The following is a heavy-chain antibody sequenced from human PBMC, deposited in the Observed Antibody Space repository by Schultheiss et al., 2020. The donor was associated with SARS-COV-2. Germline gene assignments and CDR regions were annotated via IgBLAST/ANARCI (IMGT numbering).Heavy chain of an antibody. Sequence: SETLSLTCTVSGVSVRSDSDYWSWIRQPPGKGLEWIGYVYYSGSTNYNPSLKSRLTMSIDTSKNQFSLKLSAATAADTAVYYCARYRRWRSSSSRDYYSGMDVWGQGTTVTVSS. D-gene: IGHD6-6*01. CDR2: VYYSGST. CDR1: GVSVRSDSDY. J-gene: IGHJ6*02. CDR3: ARYRRWRSSSSRDYYSGMDV. V-gene: IGHV4-61*01.